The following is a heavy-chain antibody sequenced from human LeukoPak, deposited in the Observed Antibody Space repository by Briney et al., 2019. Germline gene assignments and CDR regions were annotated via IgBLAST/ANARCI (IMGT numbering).Heavy chain of an antibody. CDR2: VSYSGST. V-gene: IGHV4-59*01. Sequence: SETLSLTCSVFGGSISTYYWTWIRQPPGKGLEWIGYVSYSGSTIYTPPLKSRVTISVDASKNQFSLNLTSVTAADTAVYYCARDGGGGAAGYWGQGTLVTVSS. CDR1: GGSISTYY. J-gene: IGHJ4*02. CDR3: ARDGGGGAAGY. D-gene: IGHD1-26*01.